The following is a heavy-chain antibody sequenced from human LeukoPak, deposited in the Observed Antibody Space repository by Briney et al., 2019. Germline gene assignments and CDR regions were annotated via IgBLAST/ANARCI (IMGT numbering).Heavy chain of an antibody. CDR3: AGPYGSGSSADY. J-gene: IGHJ4*02. V-gene: IGHV4-39*01. CDR1: GGSISSSSYY. D-gene: IGHD3-10*01. Sequence: PSETLSLTCTVSGGSISSSSYYWGWIRQPPGKGLEWIGSIYYSGSTYYNPSLKSRVTISVDTSKNQFSLKLSSVTAADTAVYYCAGPYGSGSSADYWGQGTLVTVSS. CDR2: IYYSGST.